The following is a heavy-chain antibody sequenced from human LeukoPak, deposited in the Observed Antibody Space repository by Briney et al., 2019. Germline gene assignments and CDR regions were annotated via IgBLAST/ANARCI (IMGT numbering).Heavy chain of an antibody. D-gene: IGHD5-12*01. V-gene: IGHV5-51*01. CDR3: ARRDSGFEFFDN. Sequence: GESLKISCKGSEYSFTNYWIGWVRQMPGKGLEWMGIIYPGDSDTRYSPSFQGQVTISADKFLSTAYLQWSSLEASDNAMYYCARRDSGFEFFDNWGQGTLVTVSS. CDR1: EYSFTNYW. J-gene: IGHJ4*02. CDR2: IYPGDSDT.